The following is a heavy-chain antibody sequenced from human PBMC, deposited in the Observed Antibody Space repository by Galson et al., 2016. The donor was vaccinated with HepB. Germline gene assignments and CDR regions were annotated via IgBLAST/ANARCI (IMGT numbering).Heavy chain of an antibody. CDR3: AKPLREQVYQYGMDV. V-gene: IGHV3-23*01. Sequence: SLRLSCAASGITFSNFAMTWVRQAPGKGLEWVSTISGSSTYTYYADSVKGRFAISRDNSKNTLYLQMNSLRAEDSAIYYCAKPLREQVYQYGMDVWGQGTTVTVSS. CDR1: GITFSNFA. D-gene: IGHD1/OR15-1a*01. CDR2: ISGSSTYT. J-gene: IGHJ6*02.